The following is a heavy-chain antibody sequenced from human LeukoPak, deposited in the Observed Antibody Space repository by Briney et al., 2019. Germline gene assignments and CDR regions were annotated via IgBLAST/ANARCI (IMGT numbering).Heavy chain of an antibody. Sequence: GGSLRLSCAASGFTVSSNYMSWVRQAPGKGLEWVSVIYSCGSTYYADSVKGRFTISRDNSKNTLYLQMNSLRAEDTAVYYCASRRIAAAGCGYYYYYMDVWGKGTTVTVSS. CDR1: GFTVSSNY. J-gene: IGHJ6*03. D-gene: IGHD6-13*01. CDR2: IYSCGST. V-gene: IGHV3-66*01. CDR3: ASRRIAAAGCGYYYYYMDV.